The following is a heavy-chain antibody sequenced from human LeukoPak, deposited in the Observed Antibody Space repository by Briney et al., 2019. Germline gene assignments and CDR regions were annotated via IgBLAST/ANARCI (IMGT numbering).Heavy chain of an antibody. CDR2: ISGNAAAT. D-gene: IGHD6-19*01. Sequence: GGSLRLSCAASGFTFSSYAMSWVRQAPGKGLEWVSTISGNAAATYCTDSVKGRFTISRDSSRNTAYLQMNTLRAEDTAVYYCAKDGDYNNGWYFFDFWGQGTLVTVSS. CDR3: AKDGDYNNGWYFFDF. CDR1: GFTFSSYA. V-gene: IGHV3-23*01. J-gene: IGHJ4*01.